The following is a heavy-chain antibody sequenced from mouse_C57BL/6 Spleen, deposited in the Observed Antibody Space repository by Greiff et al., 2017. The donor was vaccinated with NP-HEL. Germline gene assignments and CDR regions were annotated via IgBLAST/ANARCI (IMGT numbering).Heavy chain of an antibody. Sequence: EVKLVESGPGLVKPSQSLSLTCTVTGYSITSGYGWNWIRQFPGNKLEWMGHISYSGSTNYNPSLKSRISITRDTSKNQFFLQLNSVTTEDTATYYCARTARIKYWGQGTTLTVSS. CDR3: ARTARIKY. CDR1: GYSITSGYG. J-gene: IGHJ2*01. D-gene: IGHD1-2*01. V-gene: IGHV3-2*02. CDR2: ISYSGST.